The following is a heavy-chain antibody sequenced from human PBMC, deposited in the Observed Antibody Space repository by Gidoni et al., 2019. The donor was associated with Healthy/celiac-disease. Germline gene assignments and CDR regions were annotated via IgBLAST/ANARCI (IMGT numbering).Heavy chain of an antibody. CDR3: ARGRGVPAASTDPDYYYYYGMDV. Sequence: QVQLVQSGAEVKKPGASVKVSCNASGGTFSSYAISWVRQAPGQRLEWMGGIIPIFDIANYAQKFQGRVTITADKSTSTAYMELSSMRSEDTAVYYCARGRGVPAASTDPDYYYYYGMDVWGQGTTVTVSS. CDR2: IIPIFDIA. CDR1: GGTFSSYA. D-gene: IGHD2-2*01. V-gene: IGHV1-69*17. J-gene: IGHJ6*02.